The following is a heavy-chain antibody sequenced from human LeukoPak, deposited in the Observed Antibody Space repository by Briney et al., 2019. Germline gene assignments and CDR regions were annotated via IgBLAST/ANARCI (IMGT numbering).Heavy chain of an antibody. CDR1: GFTFSNAW. CDR2: ISGSGGTT. CDR3: AKVDRYSGSYRSLDY. D-gene: IGHD1-26*01. J-gene: IGHJ4*02. Sequence: PGGSLRLSCVASGFTFSNAWMSWVRQAPGKGLEWVSLISGSGGTTYYADSVKGRFTISRDNSKNTLYLQMNSLRAEDTAVYYCAKVDRYSGSYRSLDYWGQGTLVTVSS. V-gene: IGHV3-23*01.